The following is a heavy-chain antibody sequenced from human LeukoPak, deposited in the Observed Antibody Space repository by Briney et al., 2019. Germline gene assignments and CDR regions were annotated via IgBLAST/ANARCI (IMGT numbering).Heavy chain of an antibody. CDR3: AKRGVVIRVILVGFHKEAYYFDS. CDR1: GITLSNYG. D-gene: IGHD3-22*01. V-gene: IGHV3-23*01. J-gene: IGHJ4*02. CDR2: ISGSGGGT. Sequence: GGSLRLSCAVSGITLSNYGMSWVRQAPGKGLEWVAGISGSGGGTNYADSVKGRFTISRDNPKNTLYLQMNGLRAEDTAVYFWAKRGVVIRVILVGFHKEAYYFDSWGQGALVTVSS.